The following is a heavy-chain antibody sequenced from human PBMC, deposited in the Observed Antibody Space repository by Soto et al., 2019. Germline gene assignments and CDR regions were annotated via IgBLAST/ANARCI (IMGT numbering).Heavy chain of an antibody. J-gene: IGHJ1*01. CDR1: GFTFSSYW. D-gene: IGHD6-19*01. CDR2: IKQDGSEK. Sequence: QAGGSLRLSCAASGFTFSSYWMSWVRQAPGKGLEWVANIKQDGSEKYYVDSVKGRFTISRDNAKNSLYLQMNSLRAEDTAVYYCARDVPYSSGWYVEYFQHWGQGTLVTVSS. V-gene: IGHV3-7*03. CDR3: ARDVPYSSGWYVEYFQH.